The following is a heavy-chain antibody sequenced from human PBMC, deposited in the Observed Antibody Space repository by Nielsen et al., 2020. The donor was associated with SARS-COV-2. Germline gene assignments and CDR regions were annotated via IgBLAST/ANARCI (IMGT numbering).Heavy chain of an antibody. V-gene: IGHV2-5*02. J-gene: IGHJ6*02. CDR2: IYWDDDK. CDR3: ARTTVTTTRHLYYYYGMDV. Sequence: PGKALEWLALIYWDDDKRYSPSLKTRLTISKDTSKNQVVLTMTNMDPVDTATYYCARTTVTTTRHLYYYYGMDVWGQGTTVTVSS. D-gene: IGHD4-17*01.